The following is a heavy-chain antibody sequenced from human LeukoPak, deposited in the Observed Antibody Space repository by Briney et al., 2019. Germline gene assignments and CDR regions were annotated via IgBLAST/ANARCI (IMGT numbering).Heavy chain of an antibody. CDR3: AHTVEELVYYYYYMDV. V-gene: IGHV2-5*01. CDR2: IYWNDDK. D-gene: IGHD6-6*01. J-gene: IGHJ6*03. Sequence: SGPTLANPTPTLTLTCTFSGFPLSTSGVGVGWVRHPPGKALACFALIYWNDDKRYSPSLKSRLTITKDTSKNQVVLTMTNMDPVDTATYYCAHTVEELVYYYYYMDVWGKGTTVTVSS. CDR1: GFPLSTSGVG.